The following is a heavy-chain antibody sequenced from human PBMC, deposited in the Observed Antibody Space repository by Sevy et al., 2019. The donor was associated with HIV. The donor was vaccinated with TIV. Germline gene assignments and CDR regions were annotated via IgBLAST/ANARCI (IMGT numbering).Heavy chain of an antibody. CDR1: GFSFSRSP. Sequence: GGSLRLSCATSGFSFSRSPMHWVRQAPGKGLEWVAVMSYNGNKKYNEDSVKGRFTISRDDPKNTLYLQMNSLRVEDTAVYYCERVAVLIGGVKVSYGMDVWGQGTTVSVSS. CDR3: ERVAVLIGGVKVSYGMDV. V-gene: IGHV3-30*04. D-gene: IGHD3-16*01. CDR2: MSYNGNKK. J-gene: IGHJ6*02.